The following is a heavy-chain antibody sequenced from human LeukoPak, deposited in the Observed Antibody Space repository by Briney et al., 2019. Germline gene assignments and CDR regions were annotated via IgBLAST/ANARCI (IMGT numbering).Heavy chain of an antibody. D-gene: IGHD5-18*01. J-gene: IGHJ4*02. CDR1: GGSISSYC. V-gene: IGHV4-4*09. Sequence: PSETLSLTCTVSGGSISSYCWSWIRQPPGKGLEWIGYIYTSGSTNYNPSLKSRVTISVDTSKNQFSLKLSSVTAADTAVYYCARRVLRRLDSDYFDYWGQGTLVTVSS. CDR3: ARRVLRRLDSDYFDY. CDR2: IYTSGST.